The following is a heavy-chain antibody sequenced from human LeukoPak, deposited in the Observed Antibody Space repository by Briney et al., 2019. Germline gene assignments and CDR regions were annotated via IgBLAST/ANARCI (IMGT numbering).Heavy chain of an antibody. D-gene: IGHD3-22*01. CDR3: TTDPTTWESSVH. CDR1: GFTFSNAW. J-gene: IGHJ4*02. CDR2: IKSKTDGGTT. V-gene: IGHV3-15*01. Sequence: GGSLRLSCAASGFTFSNAWTSWVRQAPGKGLEWVGRIKSKTDGGTTDYAAPVKGGFTISRDDSKNTLYLQMNSLKTEDTAVYYCTTDPTTWESSVHWGQGTLVTVSS.